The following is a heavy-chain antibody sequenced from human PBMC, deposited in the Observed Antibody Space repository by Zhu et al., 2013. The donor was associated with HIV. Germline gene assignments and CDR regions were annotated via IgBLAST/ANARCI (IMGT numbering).Heavy chain of an antibody. V-gene: IGHV1-18*01. D-gene: IGHD2-15*01. CDR3: ARGAAGVSPLNEFDY. Sequence: QLVQSGPEVKEPGASVKISCKTSGFTFTNFGFNWVRQAPGQGLEWLGWISAHNGDTKSAQRVQGRLSMTTDTSTTTAYMELMSLRSDDTALYYCARGAAGVSPLNEFDYWAREPWSPSPQ. CDR1: GFTFTNFG. J-gene: IGHJ4*02. CDR2: ISAHNGDT.